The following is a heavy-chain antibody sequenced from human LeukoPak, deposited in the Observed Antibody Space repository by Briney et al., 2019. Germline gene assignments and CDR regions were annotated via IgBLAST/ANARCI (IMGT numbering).Heavy chain of an antibody. Sequence: ASVKVSCKASGGTFSSYAIGWVRRAPGQGLEWMGGIIPIFGTANYAQKFQGRVTITTDESTSTAYMELSSLRSEDTAVYYCAGGDHYDSSGYWVPFDYWGQGTLVTVSS. CDR1: GGTFSSYA. CDR2: IIPIFGTA. V-gene: IGHV1-69*05. D-gene: IGHD3-22*01. CDR3: AGGDHYDSSGYWVPFDY. J-gene: IGHJ4*02.